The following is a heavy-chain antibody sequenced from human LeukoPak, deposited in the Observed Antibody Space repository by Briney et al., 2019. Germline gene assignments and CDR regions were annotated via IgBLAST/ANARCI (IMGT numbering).Heavy chain of an antibody. V-gene: IGHV1-18*01. CDR1: GYTFTSYG. D-gene: IGHD4-17*01. J-gene: IGHJ4*02. CDR2: ISAYNGNT. CDR3: ARDRGYGDYVFYG. Sequence: RASVKVSCKASGYTFTSYGISWVRQAPGQGREWMGWISAYNGNTNYAQKLQGRVTMTTDTSTSTAYMELRSLRFDDTAVYYCARDRGYGDYVFYGWGQGTLVTVSS.